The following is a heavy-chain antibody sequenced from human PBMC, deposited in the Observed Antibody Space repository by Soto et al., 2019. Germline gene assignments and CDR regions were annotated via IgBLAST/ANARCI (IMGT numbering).Heavy chain of an antibody. Sequence: QVQLVQSGAEVKKPGSSVKVSCKASGGTFSSYAISWVRQAPGQGLEWMGGIIPIFGTANYAQKFQGRVTITADESTSIAYMELSRLRSEDTAVYYCARVANEGGSNLFDPWGQETLVTVSS. J-gene: IGHJ5*02. CDR2: IIPIFGTA. CDR3: ARVANEGGSNLFDP. D-gene: IGHD1-1*01. V-gene: IGHV1-69*01. CDR1: GGTFSSYA.